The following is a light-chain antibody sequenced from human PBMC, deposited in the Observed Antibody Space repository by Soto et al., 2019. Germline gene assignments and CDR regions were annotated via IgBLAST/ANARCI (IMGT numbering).Light chain of an antibody. CDR1: SSDVGGYNY. V-gene: IGLV2-8*01. CDR3: KSYTGINNGV. J-gene: IGLJ3*02. Sequence: QSVLTQPPSASGSPGQSVTISCTGTSSDVGGYNYVSWYQQHPGKAPKVMIYEVNKRPSGVPDRFSGSKSGNTASLTVSGRQAEDEADYFCKSYTGINNGVFGGGTKLTVL. CDR2: EVN.